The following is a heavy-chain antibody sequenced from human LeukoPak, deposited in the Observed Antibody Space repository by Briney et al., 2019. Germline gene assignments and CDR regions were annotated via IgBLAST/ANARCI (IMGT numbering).Heavy chain of an antibody. CDR3: ARHQGESSGGIDY. V-gene: IGHV4-39*01. J-gene: IGHJ4*02. CDR2: LYYGGSA. D-gene: IGHD3-16*01. Sequence: SETLSLTCSVSGASVTNTSYYWGWIRQPPGKGLEWIVSLYYGGSAYYNPSLKSRVTTSADTSKNQFSLNLSSVTAADTAVYYCARHQGESSGGIDYWGQRTLVTVSS. CDR1: GASVTNTSYY.